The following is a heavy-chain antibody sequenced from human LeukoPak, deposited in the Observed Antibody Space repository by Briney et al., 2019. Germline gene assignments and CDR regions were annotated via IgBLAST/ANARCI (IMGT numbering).Heavy chain of an antibody. V-gene: IGHV4-39*07. CDR3: ARVRRALVPAALYYFDY. J-gene: IGHJ4*02. Sequence: SETLSLTCTVSGGSISSSSYSWGWIRQPPEKGLEWIGSIDYSGSTYYNPSLKSRVTISVDTSKNQFSLKLSSVTAADTAVYYCARVRRALVPAALYYFDYWGQGTLVTVSS. CDR1: GGSISSSSYS. D-gene: IGHD2-2*01. CDR2: IDYSGST.